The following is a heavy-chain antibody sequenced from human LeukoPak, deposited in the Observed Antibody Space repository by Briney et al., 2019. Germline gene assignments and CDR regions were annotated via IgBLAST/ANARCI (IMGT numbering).Heavy chain of an antibody. V-gene: IGHV4-38-2*01. J-gene: IGHJ4*02. CDR1: GYSISSGYS. D-gene: IGHD3-3*01. Sequence: SQTLSLTCAVSGYSISSGYSWDWIRQSPGKGLEWIGNIYSSGSTYYNPSLKSRVTISVDTSKNQFSLSLNSLTAADTAVYYCARRKTLFWYFDYWGQGTLVTVSS. CDR3: ARRKTLFWYFDY. CDR2: IYSSGST.